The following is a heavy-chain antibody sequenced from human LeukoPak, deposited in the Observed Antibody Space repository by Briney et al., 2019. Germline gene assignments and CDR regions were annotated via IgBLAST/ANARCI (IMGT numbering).Heavy chain of an antibody. Sequence: SETLSLTCGVSGVSVTSTNWWTWVRQPPGKGLEWIGEVHLDGRTNYNPSLKSRLTMSVDLSENHISLKLTSVTAADTAVYYCAREGGFFRPLDYSGQGTLVTVSS. V-gene: IGHV4-4*02. D-gene: IGHD3-3*01. CDR2: VHLDGRT. CDR3: AREGGFFRPLDY. J-gene: IGHJ4*02. CDR1: GVSVTSTNW.